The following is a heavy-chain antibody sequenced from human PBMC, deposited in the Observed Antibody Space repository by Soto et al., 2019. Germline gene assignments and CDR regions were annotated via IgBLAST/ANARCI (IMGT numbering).Heavy chain of an antibody. J-gene: IGHJ4*02. CDR1: GFTFSSHW. CDR3: ARGQSPYTIRFYGSGSCYFDY. Sequence: QTGGALRLSCAASGFTFSSHWMSWVRQAPGKGLEWVANIKQDGSEKYYVDSVKGRFTISRDNAKNSLFLQMNSLRAQDTAVYYCARGQSPYTIRFYGSGSCYFDYWGQGTLVTVS. D-gene: IGHD3-10*01. V-gene: IGHV3-7*01. CDR2: IKQDGSEK.